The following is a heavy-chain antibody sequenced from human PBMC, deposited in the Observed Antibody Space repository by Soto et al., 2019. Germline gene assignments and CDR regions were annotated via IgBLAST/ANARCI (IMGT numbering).Heavy chain of an antibody. V-gene: IGHV4-31*03. J-gene: IGHJ2*01. CDR1: GGSISSGGYY. D-gene: IGHD3-10*01. CDR2: IYYSGST. Sequence: QVQLQESGPGLVKPSQTLSLTCTVSGGSISSGGYYWSWIRQHPGKGLEWIGYIYYSGSTYYNPSLKSRVGKSPAMXKNQFSLKLSSVTAADTAVYYCARGPSGSHWYFDLWGRGTLVTVSS. CDR3: ARGPSGSHWYFDL.